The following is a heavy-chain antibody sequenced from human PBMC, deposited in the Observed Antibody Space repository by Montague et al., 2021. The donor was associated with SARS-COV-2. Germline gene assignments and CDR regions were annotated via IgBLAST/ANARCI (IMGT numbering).Heavy chain of an antibody. CDR1: GGSISSASYY. Sequence: TLSLTCTVSGGSISSASYYWSWIRQPAGKGLEWIGHIYSTVITNYNPSLESRVTIPVDLSKNQFSLKMTSVTAADTAVYYCARDPHDYGWFDPWGQGTLVTVSS. CDR3: ARDPHDYGWFDP. J-gene: IGHJ5*02. CDR2: IYSTVIT. D-gene: IGHD4-17*01. V-gene: IGHV4-61*09.